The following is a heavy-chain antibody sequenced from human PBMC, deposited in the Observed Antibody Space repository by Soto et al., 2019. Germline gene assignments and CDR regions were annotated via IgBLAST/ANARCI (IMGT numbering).Heavy chain of an antibody. D-gene: IGHD2-8*01. CDR2: ISGYNGDT. J-gene: IGHJ6*02. Sequence: ASVKVSCKASGYPFTTYGISWVRQAPGQGLEWMGWISGYNGDTNYAQKFQGRVTMTIDTSTGTAYMEVRSLTSDDTAVYYCAKNGQPPYYYYGLDVWGQGTKVTVSS. CDR3: AKNGQPPYYYYGLDV. CDR1: GYPFTTYG. V-gene: IGHV1-18*01.